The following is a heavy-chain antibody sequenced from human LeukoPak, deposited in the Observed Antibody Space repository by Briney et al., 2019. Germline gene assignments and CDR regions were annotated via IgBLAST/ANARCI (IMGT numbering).Heavy chain of an antibody. CDR2: IKQDGSEK. D-gene: IGHD3-9*01. Sequence: GGSLRLSCAASGFTFSSYWMSWVRQAPGKGLEWVANIKQDGSEKYYVDSVKGRFTISRDNAKNSLYLQMNSLRAEDTAVYYCARDGDYDILTGYLDYWGQGTPVTVSS. J-gene: IGHJ4*02. CDR1: GFTFSSYW. CDR3: ARDGDYDILTGYLDY. V-gene: IGHV3-7*01.